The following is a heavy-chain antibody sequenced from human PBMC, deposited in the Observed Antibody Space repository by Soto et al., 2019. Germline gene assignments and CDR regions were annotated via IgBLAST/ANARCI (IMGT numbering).Heavy chain of an antibody. CDR1: GFTFSDYA. Sequence: QVQLVESGGGVVQPGRSLRLSCAASGFTFSDYAMHWARQAPGKGLEWVAVVAYDGRSKYYADSVKGRFTISRDNSRTTVYLQMNSLRDEDTAMYYCARDDILVIPGGSYNYGMDVWGHGTTVTVSS. CDR2: VAYDGRSK. J-gene: IGHJ6*02. CDR3: ARDDILVIPGGSYNYGMDV. V-gene: IGHV3-30*04. D-gene: IGHD2-15*01.